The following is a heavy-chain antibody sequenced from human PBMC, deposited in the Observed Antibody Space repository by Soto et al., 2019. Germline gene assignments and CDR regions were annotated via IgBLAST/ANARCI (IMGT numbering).Heavy chain of an antibody. Sequence: GGSLRLSCAASGFTFSSYAMHLVRQAPGKGLEWVAVISYDGSNKYYADSVKGRFTISRDNSKNTLYLQMNSLRAEDTAVYYCARDLSRGYRGYWGQGTLVTVSS. CDR2: ISYDGSNK. J-gene: IGHJ4*02. D-gene: IGHD5-18*01. CDR3: ARDLSRGYRGY. V-gene: IGHV3-30-3*01. CDR1: GFTFSSYA.